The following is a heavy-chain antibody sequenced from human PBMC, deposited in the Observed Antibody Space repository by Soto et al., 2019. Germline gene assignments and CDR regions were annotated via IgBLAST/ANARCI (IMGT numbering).Heavy chain of an antibody. D-gene: IGHD6-19*01. Sequence: PGGSLRLSCTASGFTFSSCAMTWVRQAPGMGLQWVSAISDSGGSTYYADSVRGRFTIPRDNSKNTLYLQLNSLGAEDTAVYYCAKDKPAAGSQWLVPIWGRGTLVTVSS. CDR2: ISDSGGST. CDR1: GFTFSSCA. CDR3: AKDKPAAGSQWLVPI. J-gene: IGHJ4*02. V-gene: IGHV3-23*01.